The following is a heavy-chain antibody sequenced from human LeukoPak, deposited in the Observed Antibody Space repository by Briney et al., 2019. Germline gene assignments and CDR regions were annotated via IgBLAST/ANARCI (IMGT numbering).Heavy chain of an antibody. CDR2: INPSGGST. V-gene: IGHV1-46*01. D-gene: IGHD2-2*01. J-gene: IGHJ4*02. CDR1: GYTFTSYY. Sequence: ASVKVSCKASGYTFTSYYMHWVRQAPGQGLEWMGIINPSGGSTSYAQKFQGRVTMTRDTSTSTVYMELSSLRSEDTVVYYCARVGLYCSSTSCYSFDYWGQGTLVTVSS. CDR3: ARVGLYCSSTSCYSFDY.